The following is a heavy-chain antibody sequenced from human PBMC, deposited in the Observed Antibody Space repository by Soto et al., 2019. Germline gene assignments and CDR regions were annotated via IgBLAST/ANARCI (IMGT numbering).Heavy chain of an antibody. CDR3: TRDDSSSWYSGYYYGMDV. D-gene: IGHD6-13*01. CDR2: IRSKAYGGTT. V-gene: IGHV3-49*04. CDR1: GFTFGDYA. J-gene: IGHJ6*02. Sequence: LRLSCTASGFTFGDYAMSWVRQAPGKGLEWVGFIRSKAYGGTTEYAASVKGRFTISRDDSKSIAYLQMNSLKTEDTAVYYCTRDDSSSWYSGYYYGMDVWGQGTTVTVSS.